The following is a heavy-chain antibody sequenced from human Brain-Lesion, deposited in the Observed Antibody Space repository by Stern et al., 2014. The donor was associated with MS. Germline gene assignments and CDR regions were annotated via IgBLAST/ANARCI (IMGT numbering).Heavy chain of an antibody. CDR1: GYTLTELS. Sequence: VQLGESGAEVKKPGASVKVSCKVFGYTLTELSMHWVRQAPRKRLEWMGGFDPEDGETIYAQKFQGRVTMTEDTSTDTAYMELSSLRSEDTAVYYCATLSPGAGGNYYRHFDYWGQGTLVTVSS. J-gene: IGHJ4*02. V-gene: IGHV1-24*01. CDR3: ATLSPGAGGNYYRHFDY. CDR2: FDPEDGET. D-gene: IGHD1-26*01.